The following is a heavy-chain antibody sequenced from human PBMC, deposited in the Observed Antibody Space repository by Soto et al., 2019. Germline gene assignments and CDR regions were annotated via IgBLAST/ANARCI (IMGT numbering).Heavy chain of an antibody. D-gene: IGHD5-12*01. CDR1: GFTFRSFT. V-gene: IGHV3-21*04. Sequence: PGGSLRLSCAASGFTFRSFTMNWVRQAPGKGLEWVSTISSNSAYIYYTDALRGRFTISRDNAKNSLHLQMNSLRVDDTAVYYCARTRGYSDYDLDYWGQGTLVTVSS. CDR2: ISSNSAYI. CDR3: ARTRGYSDYDLDY. J-gene: IGHJ4*02.